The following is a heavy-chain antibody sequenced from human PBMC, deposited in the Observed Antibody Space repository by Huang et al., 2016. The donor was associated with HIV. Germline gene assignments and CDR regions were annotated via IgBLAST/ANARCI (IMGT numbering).Heavy chain of an antibody. CDR1: GYTFTSYA. D-gene: IGHD6-13*01. CDR3: ARVLQQLVDY. CDR2: LNTKTGNP. Sequence: QVQLVQSGSELKKPGASVKVSCKASGYTFTSYAMNWVRQAPGQGIEWMGWLNTKTGNPTYDQGFTGRFVFSLDTAVSTAYLQINRLEAEDTAVYYCARVLQQLVDYWGQGTLVTVSS. V-gene: IGHV7-4-1*02. J-gene: IGHJ4*02.